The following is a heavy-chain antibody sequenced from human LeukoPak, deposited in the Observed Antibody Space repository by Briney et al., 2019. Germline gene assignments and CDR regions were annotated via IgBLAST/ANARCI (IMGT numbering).Heavy chain of an antibody. CDR2: IKQDGSEK. V-gene: IGHV3-7*01. CDR3: ARDSSRAWYYYDSSGSTFDP. J-gene: IGHJ5*02. CDR1: GFTFSSYR. D-gene: IGHD3-22*01. Sequence: GGSLTLSCAASGFTFSSYRMSWVRQAPGKGLEWVANIKQDGSEKYYVDSVKGRFTISRDNAKNSLYLQMSSLRAEDTAVYYCARDSSRAWYYYDSSGSTFDPWGQGTLVTVSS.